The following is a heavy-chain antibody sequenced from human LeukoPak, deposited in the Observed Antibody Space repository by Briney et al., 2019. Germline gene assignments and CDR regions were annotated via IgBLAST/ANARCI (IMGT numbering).Heavy chain of an antibody. J-gene: IGHJ4*02. CDR1: GFTFSSYS. Sequence: GGSLRLSCAASGFTFSSYSMNWVRQAPGKGLEWASYISSSSSTIYYADSVKGRFTISRDNAKNSLYLQMNSLRAEDTAVYYCARAMGGATIDYWGQGTLVTVSS. CDR3: ARAMGGATIDY. V-gene: IGHV3-48*01. CDR2: ISSSSSTI. D-gene: IGHD1-26*01.